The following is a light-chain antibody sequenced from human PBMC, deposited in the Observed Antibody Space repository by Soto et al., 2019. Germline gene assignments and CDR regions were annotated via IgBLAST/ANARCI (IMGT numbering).Light chain of an antibody. CDR3: SSYTSSSPLYV. V-gene: IGLV2-14*01. J-gene: IGLJ1*01. Sequence: QSVLTQPASVSGSPGQSITISCAGTSSDIGGYNYVSWYQQHPGKAPKVMIYEVSNRPSGVSNRFSGSKSGNTASLTISGLQAEDEADYYCSSYTSSSPLYVFGSGTKSPS. CDR2: EVS. CDR1: SSDIGGYNY.